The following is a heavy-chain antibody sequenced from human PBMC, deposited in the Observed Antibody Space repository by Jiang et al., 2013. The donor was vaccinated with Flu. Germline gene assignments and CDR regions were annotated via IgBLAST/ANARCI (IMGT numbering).Heavy chain of an antibody. D-gene: IGHD6-19*01. CDR2: IYYSGST. CDR3: AYSSDGGYFQH. CDR1: GGSISSYY. Sequence: LLKPSETLSPTCTVSGGSISSYYWSWIRQPPGKGLEWIGYIYYSGSTNYNPSLKSRVTISVDTSKNQFSLKLSSVTAADTAVYYCAYSSDGGYFQHWGQGTLVTVSS. J-gene: IGHJ1*01. V-gene: IGHV4-59*01.